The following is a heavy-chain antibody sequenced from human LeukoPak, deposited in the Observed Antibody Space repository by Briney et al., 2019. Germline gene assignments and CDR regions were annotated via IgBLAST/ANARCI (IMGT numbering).Heavy chain of an antibody. CDR3: ARESGSRGVSLFDC. J-gene: IGHJ4*02. CDR1: GDSMSIFY. D-gene: IGHD3-10*01. CDR2: ILPSSTP. V-gene: IGHV4-4*07. Sequence: PSETLSLTCTVSGDSMSIFYWNWIRQPAGKGLEWIGRILPSSTPFSIPSLRSRLTVSLDTSKNQFSLRLNSVTPGDTAVFIWARESGSRGVSLFDCWHRRTLVAVS.